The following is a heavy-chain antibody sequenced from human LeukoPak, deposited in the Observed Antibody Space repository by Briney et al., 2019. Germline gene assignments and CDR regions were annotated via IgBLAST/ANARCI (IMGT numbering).Heavy chain of an antibody. J-gene: IGHJ4*02. Sequence: GGSLRLSCAGSGFTFSSYAMSWVRQAPGKGLKWVSAISGSGGSTYYADSVKGRFTISRDNSKNTLYLQMNSLRAEDTAVYYCAKDLRDGYNYWNYFDYWGQETLVTVSS. D-gene: IGHD5-24*01. CDR2: ISGSGGST. CDR1: GFTFSSYA. CDR3: AKDLRDGYNYWNYFDY. V-gene: IGHV3-23*01.